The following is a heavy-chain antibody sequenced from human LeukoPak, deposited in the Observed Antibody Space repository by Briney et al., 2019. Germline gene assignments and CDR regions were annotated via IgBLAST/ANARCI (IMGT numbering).Heavy chain of an antibody. CDR1: GGSVTTYH. D-gene: IGHD4-11*01. CDR2: IHYSGGA. J-gene: IGHJ6*03. Sequence: PSETLSLTCAVSGGSVTTYHWTWIRQPPGKGLEWIGHIHYSGGADYNPSLKSRVSMSLDTSKNHFSLRLTSVTAADTAVYYCARDGGYSNPYYYYYYMDFWGKGTTVTVSS. V-gene: IGHV4-59*02. CDR3: ARDGGYSNPYYYYYYMDF.